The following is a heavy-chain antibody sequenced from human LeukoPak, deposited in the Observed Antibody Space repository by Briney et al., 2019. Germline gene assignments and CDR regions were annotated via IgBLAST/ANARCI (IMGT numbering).Heavy chain of an antibody. CDR1: GGSFSGYY. Sequence: SETLSLTCAVYGGSFSGYYWSWIRQPPGKGLEWIGEINHSGSTNYNPSLKSRVTISVDTSKNQFSLKLSSVTAADTAVYYCARGMAGTRHYYYYYMDVWGKGTTVTVSS. D-gene: IGHD5-24*01. V-gene: IGHV4-34*01. CDR2: INHSGST. J-gene: IGHJ6*03. CDR3: ARGMAGTRHYYYYYMDV.